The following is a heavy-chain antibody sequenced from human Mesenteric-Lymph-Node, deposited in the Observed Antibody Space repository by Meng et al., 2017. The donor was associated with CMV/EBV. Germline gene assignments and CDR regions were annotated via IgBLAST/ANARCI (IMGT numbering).Heavy chain of an antibody. D-gene: IGHD5-24*01. V-gene: IGHV4-4*02. CDR3: ARDGGATTLDY. CDR2: IYHSGST. J-gene: IGHJ4*02. CDR1: GGSITSNNW. Sequence: LTCAGSGGSITSNNWWSWVRQPPGKGLEWIGEIYHSGSTNYSPSLKSRVTISVDKSKNHFSLNLSSVTAADTAVYYCARDGGATTLDYWGQGTLVTVSS.